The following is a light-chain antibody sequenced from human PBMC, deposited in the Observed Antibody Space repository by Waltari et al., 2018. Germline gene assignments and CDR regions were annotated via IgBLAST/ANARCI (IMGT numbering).Light chain of an antibody. CDR3: ALYMGSGIWV. CDR1: SGSLSTTSY. V-gene: IGLV8-61*01. J-gene: IGLJ3*02. CDR2: KAN. Sequence: QTVVTQEPSLSVSPGGTVTLTCALSSGSLSTTSYATWYQQTPGQAPRTPVSKANAPSSGVPDRFSGSILGNTAALTITGAQADDESDYYCALYMGSGIWVFGGGTRLTVL.